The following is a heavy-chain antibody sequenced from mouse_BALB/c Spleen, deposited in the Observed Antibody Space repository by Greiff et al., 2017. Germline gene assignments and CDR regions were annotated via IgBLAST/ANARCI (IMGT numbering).Heavy chain of an antibody. J-gene: IGHJ3*01. CDR2: INPSSGYT. CDR1: GYTFTSYT. V-gene: IGHV1-4*01. D-gene: IGHD1-1*01. CDR3: ARGSSYGWFAY. Sequence: QVQLQQSGAELARPGASVKMSCKASGYTFTSYTMHWVKQRPGQGLEWIGYINPSSGYTNYNQKFKDKATLTADKSSSTAYMQLSSLTSEDSAVYYCARGSSYGWFAYWGQGTLVTVSA.